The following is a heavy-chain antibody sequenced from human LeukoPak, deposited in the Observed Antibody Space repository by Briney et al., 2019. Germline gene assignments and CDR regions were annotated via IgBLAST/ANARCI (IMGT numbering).Heavy chain of an antibody. CDR3: AKPRHSSGWYCY. Sequence: GGSLRLSCAASGFTFSSYALSWVRQAPGKGLEWVSAISGSGGSTYYADSVKGRFTISRDNSKNTLYLQMNSLRAEDTAVYYCAKPRHSSGWYCYWGQGTLVTVSS. D-gene: IGHD6-19*01. J-gene: IGHJ4*02. CDR2: ISGSGGST. V-gene: IGHV3-23*01. CDR1: GFTFSSYA.